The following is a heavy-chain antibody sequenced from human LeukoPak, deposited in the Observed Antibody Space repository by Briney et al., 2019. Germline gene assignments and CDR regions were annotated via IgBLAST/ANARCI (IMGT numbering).Heavy chain of an antibody. CDR2: INPTGGST. CDR1: GYTFPSYF. D-gene: IGHD3-22*01. Sequence: GASVKVSCKASGYTFPSYFMHWVRQAPGQGLEWMGIINPTGGSTTYAQKFQGRVTMTRDTSTSTVYMELSRLRSDDTAVYFCAREYYYDSSGYSVDYYYYGMDVWGQGTTVTVSS. J-gene: IGHJ6*02. CDR3: AREYYYDSSGYSVDYYYYGMDV. V-gene: IGHV1-46*01.